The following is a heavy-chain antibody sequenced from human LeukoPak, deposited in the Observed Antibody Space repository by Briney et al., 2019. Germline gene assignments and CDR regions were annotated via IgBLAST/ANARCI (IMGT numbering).Heavy chain of an antibody. CDR1: GGSISSSSYY. Sequence: SETLSLTCTVSGGSISSSSYYWGWIRQPPGKGLEWIASIYYSGSTNYNPSLKSRVTISVDTSKNQFSLKLSSVTAADTAVYYCARGVSRAMGVRRHNWFDPWGQGTLVTVSS. CDR3: ARGVSRAMGVRRHNWFDP. D-gene: IGHD2-2*01. V-gene: IGHV4-39*07. J-gene: IGHJ5*02. CDR2: IYYSGST.